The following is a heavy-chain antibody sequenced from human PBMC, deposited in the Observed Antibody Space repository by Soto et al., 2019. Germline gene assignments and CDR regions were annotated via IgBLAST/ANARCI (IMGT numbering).Heavy chain of an antibody. Sequence: SVKASCKASRGTFSSYAISWVRQAPGQGLEWMGGIIPIFGTANYAQKFQGRVTITADKSTSTAYMELSSLRSEDTAVYYCASTPFYDFWSGYYRFDYWGQGTLVTVSS. D-gene: IGHD3-3*01. CDR1: RGTFSSYA. CDR2: IIPIFGTA. J-gene: IGHJ4*02. CDR3: ASTPFYDFWSGYYRFDY. V-gene: IGHV1-69*06.